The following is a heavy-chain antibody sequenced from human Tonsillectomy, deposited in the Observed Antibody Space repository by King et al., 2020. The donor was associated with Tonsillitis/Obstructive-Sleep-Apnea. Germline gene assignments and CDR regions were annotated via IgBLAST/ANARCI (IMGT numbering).Heavy chain of an antibody. CDR1: GFTFSSYE. CDR2: ISSSGSTI. Sequence: VQLVESGGGLVQPGGSLRLSCAASGFTFSSYEMNWVRQAPGKGLEWVSYISSSGSTIYYADSVKGRFTFSRDNAKNPLYLQMNSLRAEDTAVYYCAREGCSSTSCYDYWGQGTLVTVSS. CDR3: AREGCSSTSCYDY. J-gene: IGHJ4*02. D-gene: IGHD2-2*01. V-gene: IGHV3-48*03.